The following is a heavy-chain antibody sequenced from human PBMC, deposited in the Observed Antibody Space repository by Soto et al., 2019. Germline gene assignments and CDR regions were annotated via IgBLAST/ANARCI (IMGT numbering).Heavy chain of an antibody. CDR1: GYRFSTYW. D-gene: IGHD1-26*01. CDR2: IYPGDSDT. CDR3: ARLGGIVDTGTWIQ. V-gene: IGHV5-51*01. J-gene: IGHJ4*02. Sequence: PGESLKISCKASGYRFSTYWIGWVRQRPGKGPEWMAIIYPGDSDTRENPPFRGQVTISADKSSNTVHLQWRSLKASDTAIYYCARLGGIVDTGTWIQWGQGTPVTVSS.